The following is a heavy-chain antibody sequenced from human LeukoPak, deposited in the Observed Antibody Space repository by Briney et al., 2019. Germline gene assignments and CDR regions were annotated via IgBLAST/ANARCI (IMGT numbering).Heavy chain of an antibody. CDR1: GFTFSSYW. V-gene: IGHV3-23*01. CDR3: AKYTYYYGSGSSHNWFDP. J-gene: IGHJ5*02. D-gene: IGHD3-10*01. Sequence: GGSLRLSCAASGFTFSSYWMHWVRQAPGKGLVWVSAISGSGGSTYYADSVKGRFTISRDNSKNTLYLQMNSLRAEDTAVYYCAKYTYYYGSGSSHNWFDPWGQGTLVTVSS. CDR2: ISGSGGST.